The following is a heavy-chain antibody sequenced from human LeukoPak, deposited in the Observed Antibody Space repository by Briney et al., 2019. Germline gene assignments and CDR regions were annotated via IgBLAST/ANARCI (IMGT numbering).Heavy chain of an antibody. CDR3: TTDDHWNQPYYFDY. V-gene: IGHV3-15*01. CDR1: GFTFSNAW. D-gene: IGHD1-1*01. J-gene: IGHJ4*02. CDR2: IKSKTDGGTT. Sequence: GGSLRLSCAASGFTFSNAWMSWVRQAPGKGLEWVGRIKSKTDGGTTDYAAPVKGRFTISRDDSKNTLYLQMNSLKTEDTAVYYCTTDDHWNQPYYFDYWGQGTLVTVSS.